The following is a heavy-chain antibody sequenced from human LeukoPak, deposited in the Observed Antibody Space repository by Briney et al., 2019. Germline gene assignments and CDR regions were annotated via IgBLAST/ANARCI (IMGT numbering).Heavy chain of an antibody. V-gene: IGHV3-74*01. CDR3: ARAGTMVRGVRGAFDM. CDR1: GFTFSDYS. Sequence: GGSQRLSCAASGFTFSDYSMHCFRQAPGKGLVWVSRIKTAGSITAYAASVKGRFTISRNNAKNTLYLQVNSLRVEDTAVYYCARAGTMVRGVRGAFDMWGQGTMVTVS. CDR2: IKTAGSIT. D-gene: IGHD3-10*01. J-gene: IGHJ3*02.